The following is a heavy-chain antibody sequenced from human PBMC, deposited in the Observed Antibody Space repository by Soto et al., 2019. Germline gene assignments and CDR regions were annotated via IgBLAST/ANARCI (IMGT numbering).Heavy chain of an antibody. D-gene: IGHD6-13*01. CDR3: YRGARRPRYVPTSFHF. CDR2: IYYTGDT. J-gene: IGHJ4*02. Sequence: SETLSLTCSVSGDSMTSGGYYWSWVRHHPGKGLEWVGSIYYTGDTYFNPSLKSRITVSMDTSKTEFSLKLTSVTSADTAVYFGYRGARRPRYVPTSFHFWGQGTLVTVSS. V-gene: IGHV4-31*03. CDR1: GDSMTSGGYY.